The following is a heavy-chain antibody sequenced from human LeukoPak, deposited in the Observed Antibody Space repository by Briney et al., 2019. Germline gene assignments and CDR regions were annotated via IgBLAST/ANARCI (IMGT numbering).Heavy chain of an antibody. J-gene: IGHJ4*02. CDR3: ARSLYGDYGDY. V-gene: IGHV1-2*06. Sequence: ASVKVSCKASGYTFTGYYMHWVRQGPGQGLEWMGRINPNSGGTNYAQKFQGRVTMTRDTSISTAYMELSRLRSDDTAVYYCARSLYGDYGDYWGQGTLVTVSS. CDR2: INPNSGGT. CDR1: GYTFTGYY. D-gene: IGHD4-17*01.